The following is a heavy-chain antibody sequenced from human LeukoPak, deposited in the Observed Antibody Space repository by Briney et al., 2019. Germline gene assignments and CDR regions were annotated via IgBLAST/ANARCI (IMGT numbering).Heavy chain of an antibody. CDR1: GFTFSSDG. V-gene: IGHV3-33*01. CDR3: ARGKQWLESYYFDY. J-gene: IGHJ4*02. CDR2: ICYDGSNK. D-gene: IGHD6-19*01. Sequence: GGSLRLSCAASGFTFSSDGMHWVRQAPGKGLEWVAVICYDGSNKYYADSVKGRFTISRDNSKNTLYLQMNSLRAEDTAVYYCARGKQWLESYYFDYWGQGTLVTVSS.